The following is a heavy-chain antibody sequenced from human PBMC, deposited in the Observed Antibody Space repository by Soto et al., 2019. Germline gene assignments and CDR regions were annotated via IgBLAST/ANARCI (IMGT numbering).Heavy chain of an antibody. V-gene: IGHV3-7*01. D-gene: IGHD2-2*03. CDR2: IKQDGSEK. CDR3: ASSTTLGYCSSTRCYKMDV. CDR1: GFTFSSYW. J-gene: IGHJ6*03. Sequence: GGSLRLSCAASGFTFSSYWMSWVRQAPGKGLEWVANIKQDGSEKYYVDSVKGRFTISRDNAKNSLYLQMNSLRAEDTAVYYCASSTTLGYCSSTRCYKMDVWGKGTTVTVSS.